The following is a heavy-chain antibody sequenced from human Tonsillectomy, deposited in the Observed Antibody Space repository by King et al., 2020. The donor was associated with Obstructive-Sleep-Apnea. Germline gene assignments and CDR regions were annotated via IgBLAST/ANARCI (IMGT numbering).Heavy chain of an antibody. J-gene: IGHJ4*02. CDR3: ARVYGGYSGEFDS. D-gene: IGHD4-23*01. Sequence: VQLVESGAEVKKPGESLKISCKVSGYSFSSYWIAWVRQMPGKGLEWMGIIYPGDSDARFSPSFQGQVTLSADKSISTAYLQWTSLKASDTAMYYCARVYGGYSGEFDSWGQGTLVTVSS. CDR1: GYSFSSYW. CDR2: IYPGDSDA. V-gene: IGHV5-51*01.